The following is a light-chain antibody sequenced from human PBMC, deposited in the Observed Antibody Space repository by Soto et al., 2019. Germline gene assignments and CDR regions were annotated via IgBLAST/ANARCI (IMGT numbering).Light chain of an antibody. CDR1: RSDVGAYNY. V-gene: IGLV2-14*01. J-gene: IGLJ1*01. Sequence: QSVLTQPASVSGSPGQSIAISCTGTRSDVGAYNYVSWYQQHPGKAPKLMISEVTNRPSGASDRFSGSKSGNTASLTISGLQAEDEADYYCCSFTSRFTYVFGTGIKVTVL. CDR2: EVT. CDR3: CSFTSRFTYV.